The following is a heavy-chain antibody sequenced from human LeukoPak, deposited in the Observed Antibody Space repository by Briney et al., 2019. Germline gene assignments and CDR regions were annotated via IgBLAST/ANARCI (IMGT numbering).Heavy chain of an antibody. J-gene: IGHJ4*02. CDR2: ISGSGGST. V-gene: IGHV3-23*01. CDR1: GFTFSSYG. Sequence: GGSLRLSCAASGFTFSSYGMSWVRQAPGKGLEWVSAISGSGGSTYYADSVKGRFTISRDNSKNTLYLQMNSLRAEDTAVYYCAKNLFPGPQIPSPFDYWGQGTLVTVSS. D-gene: IGHD2-21*01. CDR3: AKNLFPGPQIPSPFDY.